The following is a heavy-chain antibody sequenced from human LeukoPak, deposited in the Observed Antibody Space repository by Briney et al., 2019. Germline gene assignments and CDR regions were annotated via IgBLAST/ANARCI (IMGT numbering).Heavy chain of an antibody. J-gene: IGHJ4*02. CDR2: ISAYNGNT. CDR1: GYTFTSYG. Sequence: ASVKVSCKASGYTFTSYGISWVRQAPGQGLEWMGWISAYNGNTNYAQKLQGRVTMTTATSTSTAYMELRSLRSDDTAVYYCARDPGYDYVWGSYRYTRFDYWGQGTLVTVSS. CDR3: ARDPGYDYVWGSYRYTRFDY. D-gene: IGHD3-16*02. V-gene: IGHV1-18*01.